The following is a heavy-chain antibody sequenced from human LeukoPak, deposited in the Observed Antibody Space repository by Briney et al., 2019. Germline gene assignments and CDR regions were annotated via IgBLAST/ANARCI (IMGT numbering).Heavy chain of an antibody. CDR1: GGTFSSYA. J-gene: IGHJ5*02. Sequence: SVKVSCKASGGTFSSYAISWVRQAPGQGLEWMGGIIPIFGTANYAQKFQGRVTITTDESTSTAYMELSSLRSEDAAVYYCARGSSWYDNWFDPWGQGTLVTVSS. CDR2: IIPIFGTA. D-gene: IGHD6-13*01. CDR3: ARGSSWYDNWFDP. V-gene: IGHV1-69*05.